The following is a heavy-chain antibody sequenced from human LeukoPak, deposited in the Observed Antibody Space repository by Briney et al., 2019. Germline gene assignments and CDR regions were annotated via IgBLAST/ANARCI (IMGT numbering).Heavy chain of an antibody. CDR2: INQDGTEK. V-gene: IGHV3-7*01. J-gene: IGHJ4*02. CDR1: GFTFTTYW. CDR3: ARDLRYSSSWYETRYFDY. D-gene: IGHD6-13*01. Sequence: GGSLRLSCAASGFTFTTYWMTWVRQAPGKGLEWVANINQDGTEKYYVDSVKGRFTISRDNSKNTLYLQMNSLRAEDTAVYYCARDLRYSSSWYETRYFDYWGQGTLVTVSS.